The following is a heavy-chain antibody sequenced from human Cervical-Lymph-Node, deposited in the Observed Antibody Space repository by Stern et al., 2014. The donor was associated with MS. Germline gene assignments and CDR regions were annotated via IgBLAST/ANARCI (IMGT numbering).Heavy chain of an antibody. Sequence: EVHLVESGGGLVQPGGSLRLSCAASGFTFSTYAFSWVRQAPGQGLEWVSSIRASGVYTYYADSLKGRFTISRANSKSMLYLEMQSLRAEDTAVYHCAKDLGRGVVVVPLYGLDVWGQGTTVTVSS. D-gene: IGHD2-2*01. CDR1: GFTFSTYA. V-gene: IGHV3-23*04. CDR3: AKDLGRGVVVVPLYGLDV. CDR2: IRASGVYT. J-gene: IGHJ6*02.